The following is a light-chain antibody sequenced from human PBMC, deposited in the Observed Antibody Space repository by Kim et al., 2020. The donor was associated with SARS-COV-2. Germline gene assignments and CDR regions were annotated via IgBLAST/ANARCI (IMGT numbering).Light chain of an antibody. J-gene: IGKJ5*01. CDR3: QQYVSSPT. CDR1: QSVSSSY. CDR2: GAS. V-gene: IGKV3-20*01. Sequence: EIVLTQSPGTLSLSPGERATLSCRASQSVSSSYLAWYQQKPGQAPRLLIYGASSRATGIPDRFSGGGSGTDFTLTIRRLEPEDFAVYYGQQYVSSPTFGQGTRLEIK.